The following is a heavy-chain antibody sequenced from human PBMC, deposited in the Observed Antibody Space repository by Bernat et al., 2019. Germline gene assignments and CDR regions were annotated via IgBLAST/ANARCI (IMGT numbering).Heavy chain of an antibody. V-gene: IGHV3-72*01. D-gene: IGHD3-22*01. J-gene: IGHJ6*02. CDR3: ARDVYYYDSSGYYYYYGMDV. CDR1: GFTFSDHY. Sequence: EVQLVESGGGLVQPGGSLRLSCAASGFTFSDHYMDWVRQAPGKGLEWVGRTRNKANSYTTEYAASVKGRFTISRDDSKNSLYLQMNSLKTEVTAVYYCARDVYYYDSSGYYYYYGMDVWGQGTTVTVSS. CDR2: TRNKANSYTT.